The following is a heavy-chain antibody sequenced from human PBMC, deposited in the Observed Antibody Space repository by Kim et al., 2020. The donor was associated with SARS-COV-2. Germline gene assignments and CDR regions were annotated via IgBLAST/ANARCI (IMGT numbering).Heavy chain of an antibody. V-gene: IGHV1-69*13. CDR2: IIPIFGTA. J-gene: IGHJ6*02. CDR1: GGTFSSYA. Sequence: SVKVSCKASGGTFSSYAISWVRQAPGQGLEWMGGIIPIFGTANYAQKFQGRVTITADESTSTAYMELSSLRSEDTAVYYCAKSIWEVATPKGDYYYGMDVWGQGTTVTVSS. CDR3: AKSIWEVATPKGDYYYGMDV. D-gene: IGHD5-12*01.